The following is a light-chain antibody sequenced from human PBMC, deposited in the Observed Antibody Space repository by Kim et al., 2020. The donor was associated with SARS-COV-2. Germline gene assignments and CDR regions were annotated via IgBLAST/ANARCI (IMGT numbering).Light chain of an antibody. Sequence: SAAVGDRVTITCRASQSIISYLNWYQQKPGKAPKLLIYAASSLQSGVPSRFSGSGSGTDFTLSISSLQPEDFATYYCQQSYSTPYSFGQGTKLEI. CDR3: QQSYSTPYS. V-gene: IGKV1-39*01. J-gene: IGKJ2*03. CDR1: QSIISY. CDR2: AAS.